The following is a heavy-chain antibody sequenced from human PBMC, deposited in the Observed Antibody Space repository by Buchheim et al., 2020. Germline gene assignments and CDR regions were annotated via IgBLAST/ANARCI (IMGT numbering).Heavy chain of an antibody. D-gene: IGHD6-6*01. Sequence: QVQLVQSGAEVKKPGASVKVSCKASGYTFTSYYMHWVRQAPGQGLEWMGMIDPSGGSTRYSQRFQGRVTMTRDTYTSTVYMELSSLRSEDTAVYYCARDPSTSSGVYYYYGMDVWGRGTT. V-gene: IGHV1-46*01. CDR3: ARDPSTSSGVYYYYGMDV. J-gene: IGHJ6*02. CDR1: GYTFTSYY. CDR2: IDPSGGST.